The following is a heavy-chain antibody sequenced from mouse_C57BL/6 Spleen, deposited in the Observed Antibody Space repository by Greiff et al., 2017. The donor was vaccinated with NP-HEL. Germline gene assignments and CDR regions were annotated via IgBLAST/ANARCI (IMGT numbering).Heavy chain of an antibody. D-gene: IGHD3-1*01. J-gene: IGHJ4*01. Sequence: VQLQQSGPELVKPGASVKISCKASGYTFTDYYMNWVKQSHGKSLEWIGDINPNNGGTSYNQKFKGKATLTVDKSSSTVYMELRSLTSEDSAVYYCARSGYWDEDYAMDYWGQGTSVTVSS. CDR2: INPNNGGT. CDR3: ARSGYWDEDYAMDY. V-gene: IGHV1-26*01. CDR1: GYTFTDYY.